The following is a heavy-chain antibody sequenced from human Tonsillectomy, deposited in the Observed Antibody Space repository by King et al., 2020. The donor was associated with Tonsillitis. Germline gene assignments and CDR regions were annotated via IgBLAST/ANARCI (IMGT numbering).Heavy chain of an antibody. V-gene: IGHV4-61*02. Sequence: VQLQESGPGLVKPSQTLSLTCTVSGGAISSGSYCWNWIRQPAGKGLEWIGRICTTGSTDYYPSVKSRVTISLDSSKNQFSLKMSSVTAADTAVYYCARSGVKLPYYYYYMDVWGRGTTVTVSS. CDR1: GGAISSGSYC. J-gene: IGHJ6*03. CDR2: ICTTGST. D-gene: IGHD1-7*01. CDR3: ARSGVKLPYYYYYMDV.